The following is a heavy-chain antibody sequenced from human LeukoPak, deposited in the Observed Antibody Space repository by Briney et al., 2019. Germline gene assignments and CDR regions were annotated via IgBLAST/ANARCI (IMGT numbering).Heavy chain of an antibody. V-gene: IGHV4-34*01. D-gene: IGHD1-26*01. CDR2: INHSGST. CDR3: ARGNAGSYFWAALDI. J-gene: IGHJ3*02. Sequence: PSETLSLTCAVYGGSFSGYYWSWIRQPPGKGLEWIGEINHSGSTSYNPSLKSRVTISVDTSKNQFSLNLNSVTAADTAVYYCARGNAGSYFWAALDIWGQGTLVTVSS. CDR1: GGSFSGYY.